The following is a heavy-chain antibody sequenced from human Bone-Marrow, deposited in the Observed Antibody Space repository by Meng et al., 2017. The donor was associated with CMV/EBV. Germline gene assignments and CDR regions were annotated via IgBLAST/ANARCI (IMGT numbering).Heavy chain of an antibody. Sequence: ASVKVSCKASGYTFTGYYMHWVRQAPGQGLEWMGWINPNSGGTNYAQKFQGRVTMTRDTSISTAYMELSRLRSDDTAVYYCAVMTTVTTGPILDWYFDLWGRGTRVTVSS. CDR1: GYTFTGYY. CDR2: INPNSGGT. D-gene: IGHD4-11*01. V-gene: IGHV1-2*02. J-gene: IGHJ2*01. CDR3: AVMTTVTTGPILDWYFDL.